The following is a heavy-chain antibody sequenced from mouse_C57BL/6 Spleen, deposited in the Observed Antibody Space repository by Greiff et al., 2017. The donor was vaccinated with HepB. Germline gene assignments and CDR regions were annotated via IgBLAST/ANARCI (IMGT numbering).Heavy chain of an antibody. Sequence: QVQLQQPGAELVRPGSSVKLSCKASGYTFTSYWMHWVKQRPIQGLEWIGNIDPSDSETHYNQKFKDKATLTVDKSSSTAYMQLSSLTSEDSAVYDCARREGYDGYYEAWFAYWGQGTLVTVSA. CDR3: ARREGYDGYYEAWFAY. D-gene: IGHD2-3*01. CDR2: IDPSDSET. V-gene: IGHV1-52*01. CDR1: GYTFTSYW. J-gene: IGHJ3*01.